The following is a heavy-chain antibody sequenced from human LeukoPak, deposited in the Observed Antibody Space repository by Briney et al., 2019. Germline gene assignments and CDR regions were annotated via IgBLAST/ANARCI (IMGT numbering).Heavy chain of an antibody. J-gene: IGHJ4*02. CDR1: GGSFSGYY. CDR3: ARGGYRYGKADV. V-gene: IGHV4-34*01. Sequence: SETLSLTCAVYGGSFSGYYWSWIRQPPPKGLEWIGEINHSGSTKYSTSLKSRVTISVDTSKNQCSLKLSSVTAADTAVYYCARGGYRYGKADVWGEGTLVTV. D-gene: IGHD5-18*01. CDR2: INHSGST.